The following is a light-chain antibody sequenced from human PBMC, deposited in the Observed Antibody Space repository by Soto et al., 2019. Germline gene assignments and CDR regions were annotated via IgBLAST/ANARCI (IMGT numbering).Light chain of an antibody. Sequence: DIQMTQSPSSLSASVGERVTISSRASQSISKYLSWFQQKPGKAPKLLIYATSSLQSGVPSRFSGSGSGTDFTLTISSLQPEDFATYYCQQSDSTPPWTFVQGTKV. CDR2: ATS. CDR1: QSISKY. V-gene: IGKV1-39*01. J-gene: IGKJ1*01. CDR3: QQSDSTPPWT.